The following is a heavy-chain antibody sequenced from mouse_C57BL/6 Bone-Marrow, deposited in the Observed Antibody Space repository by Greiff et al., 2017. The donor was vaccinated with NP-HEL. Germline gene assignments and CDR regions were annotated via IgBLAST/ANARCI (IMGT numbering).Heavy chain of an antibody. CDR1: GYTFTSYT. J-gene: IGHJ3*01. D-gene: IGHD1-1*01. Sequence: QVQLKQSGAELARPGASVKMSCKASGYTFTSYTMHWVKQRPGQGLEWIGYINPSSGYTKYNQKFKDKATLTADKSSSTAYMQLSSLTSEDSAVYYYVGPYYGSSYAWFAYWGQGTLVTVSA. V-gene: IGHV1-4*01. CDR3: VGPYYGSSYAWFAY. CDR2: INPSSGYT.